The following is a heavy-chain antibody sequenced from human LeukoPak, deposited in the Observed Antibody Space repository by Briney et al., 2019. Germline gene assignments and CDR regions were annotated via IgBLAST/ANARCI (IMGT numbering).Heavy chain of an antibody. J-gene: IGHJ6*02. V-gene: IGHV4-34*01. Sequence: NPSETLSLTCAVYGGSFSGYYWSWIRQPPGKGLEWIGEINHSGSTNYNPSLKSRVTISVDTSKNQFSLKLSSVTAADTAVYYCARGGLSDRYSGSYPGWYYYGMDVWGQGTTVTVSS. CDR2: INHSGST. CDR1: GGSFSGYY. CDR3: ARGGLSDRYSGSYPGWYYYGMDV. D-gene: IGHD1-26*01.